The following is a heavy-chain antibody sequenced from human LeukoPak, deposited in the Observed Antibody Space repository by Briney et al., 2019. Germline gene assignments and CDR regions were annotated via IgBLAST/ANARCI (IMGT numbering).Heavy chain of an antibody. CDR2: IREDGGEK. CDR3: AKGGGVTGY. V-gene: IGHV3-7*01. J-gene: IGHJ4*02. D-gene: IGHD2-21*02. Sequence: GGSLRLSCAATGFTFTKHWMSWVRQSKDKGLECVAKIREDGGEKHYVDSVKGRFTISRDNSKNTLYLQMNSLRAEDTAVYYCAKGGGVTGYWGQGTLVTVSS. CDR1: GFTFTKHW.